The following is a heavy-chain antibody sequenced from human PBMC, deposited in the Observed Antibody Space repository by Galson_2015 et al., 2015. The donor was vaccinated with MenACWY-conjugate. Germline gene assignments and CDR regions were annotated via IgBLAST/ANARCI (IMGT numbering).Heavy chain of an antibody. J-gene: IGHJ4*02. D-gene: IGHD3-10*01. CDR2: VYYSGST. V-gene: IGHV4-59*01. Sequence: ETLSLTCSVSGDSISSYYWSWIRQPPGKGLEWIGFVYYSGSTEYNPSLKSRVTISVDTSNNNFSLKVSAVTAADTAVYYCARAPSGTYWDYWGQGALVTVSS. CDR3: ARAPSGTYWDY. CDR1: GDSISSYY.